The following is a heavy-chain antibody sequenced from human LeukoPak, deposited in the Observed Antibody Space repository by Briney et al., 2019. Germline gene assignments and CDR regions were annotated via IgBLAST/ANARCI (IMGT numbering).Heavy chain of an antibody. D-gene: IGHD3-10*02. V-gene: IGHV3-74*01. Sequence: PGGSLRLSCAASGFTFSNYWMQWVRQDPAKGLVLVSRVNGDGSHTDYAASVKGRFTISRDNAKNTPFLQMNSLRVEDTAVYYCARLWAGNSGIDYWGQGALVTVSS. CDR1: GFTFSNYW. CDR3: ARLWAGNSGIDY. CDR2: VNGDGSHT. J-gene: IGHJ4*02.